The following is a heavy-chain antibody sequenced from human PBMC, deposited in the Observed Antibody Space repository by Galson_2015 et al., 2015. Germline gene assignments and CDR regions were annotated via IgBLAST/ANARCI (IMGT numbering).Heavy chain of an antibody. D-gene: IGHD3-9*01. CDR3: ARGPPLRYFDWLFDY. J-gene: IGHJ4*02. CDR1: GYTFTSYA. Sequence: SVKVSCKASGYTFTSYAMHWVRQAPGQRLEWMGGINAGNGNTKYSQKFQGRVTITRDTSASTAYMELSSLRSEDTAVYYCARGPPLRYFDWLFDYWGQGTLVTVSS. V-gene: IGHV1-3*01. CDR2: INAGNGNT.